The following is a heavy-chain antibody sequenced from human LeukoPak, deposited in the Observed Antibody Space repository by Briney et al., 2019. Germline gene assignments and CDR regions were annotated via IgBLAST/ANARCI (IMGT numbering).Heavy chain of an antibody. J-gene: IGHJ3*02. D-gene: IGHD3-22*01. Sequence: SVKVSCKASGGTFSSYAISWVRQAPGQGLEWMGRIIPILGIANYAQKFQGRVTITADKSTSTAYMELSSLRSEDTAVYYCARERITMIVVVISDAFDIWGQGTMVTVSS. V-gene: IGHV1-69*04. CDR1: GGTFSSYA. CDR3: ARERITMIVVVISDAFDI. CDR2: IIPILGIA.